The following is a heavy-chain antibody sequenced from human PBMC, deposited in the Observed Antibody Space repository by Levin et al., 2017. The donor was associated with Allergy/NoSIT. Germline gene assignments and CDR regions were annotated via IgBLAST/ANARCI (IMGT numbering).Heavy chain of an antibody. CDR1: GFSLSTSGVG. D-gene: IGHD6-25*01. V-gene: IGHV2-5*02. CDR2: IFWDDVK. J-gene: IGHJ4*02. CDR3: ASQRASDSSAWAFVFGY. Sequence: SGPTLVKPTQPLTLTCTFSGFSLSTSGVGVGWIRQPPGKALEWLALIFWDDVKRYSPSLKSRLTITKDTSKNQVVLTLTNVDPVDTATYYCASQRASDSSAWAFVFGYWGQGTLVTVSS.